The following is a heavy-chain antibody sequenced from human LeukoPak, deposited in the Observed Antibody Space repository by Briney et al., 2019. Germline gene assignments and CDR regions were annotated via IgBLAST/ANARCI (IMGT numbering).Heavy chain of an antibody. J-gene: IGHJ4*02. D-gene: IGHD3-22*01. V-gene: IGHV1-18*01. CDR2: ISAYNGNT. Sequence: ASVKVSCKASGYTFTSYVISWVRQAPGQGLEWMGWISAYNGNTNYAQKLQGRVTMTTDTSTSTAYMELRSLRSDDTAVYYCARVLTYYYDSSGYYNLGDFDYWDQGTLVTVSS. CDR3: ARVLTYYYDSSGYYNLGDFDY. CDR1: GYTFTSYV.